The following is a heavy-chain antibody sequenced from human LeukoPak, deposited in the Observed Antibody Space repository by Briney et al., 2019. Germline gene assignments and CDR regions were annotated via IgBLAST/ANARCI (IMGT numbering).Heavy chain of an antibody. Sequence: GGSLRLSCAASGFTFSSYSMNWVRQAPGKGLEWVSSISSSSSYIYYADSVKGRFTISRDNAKNSLYLQMNSLRAEDTAVYYCARGYSGYDYVADWGQGTLVTVSS. V-gene: IGHV3-21*01. CDR3: ARGYSGYDYVAD. CDR2: ISSSSSYI. J-gene: IGHJ4*02. CDR1: GFTFSSYS. D-gene: IGHD5-12*01.